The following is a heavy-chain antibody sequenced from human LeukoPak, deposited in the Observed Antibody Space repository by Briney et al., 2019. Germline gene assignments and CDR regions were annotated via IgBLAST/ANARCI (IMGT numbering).Heavy chain of an antibody. CDR3: TSRAGAFDI. V-gene: IGHV3-73*01. Sequence: GGSLTLSCAASGFTFSGSAMHWVRQASGKGLGWVGRIRSKANSYATAYAASVKGRFTISRDDSKNTAYLQMNSLKTEDTAVYYCTSRAGAFDIWGQGTMVTVSS. D-gene: IGHD6-13*01. CDR1: GFTFSGSA. CDR2: IRSKANSYAT. J-gene: IGHJ3*02.